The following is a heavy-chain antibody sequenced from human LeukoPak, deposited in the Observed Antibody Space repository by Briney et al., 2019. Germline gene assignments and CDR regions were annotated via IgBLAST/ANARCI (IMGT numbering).Heavy chain of an antibody. CDR3: ARPSMVRGVIDFDY. V-gene: IGHV4-39*01. CDR2: IYYSGST. D-gene: IGHD3-10*01. CDR1: GGSISSSSYY. J-gene: IGHJ4*02. Sequence: SETLSLTCTVSGGSISSSSYYWGWIRQPPGKGLEWIGSIYYSGSTYYNPSLKSRVTISVDTSKNQFSLKLSSVTAADTAVYYCARPSMVRGVIDFDYRGQGTLVTVSS.